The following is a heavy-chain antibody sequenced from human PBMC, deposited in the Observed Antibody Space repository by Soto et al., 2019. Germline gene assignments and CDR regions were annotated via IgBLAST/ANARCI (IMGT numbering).Heavy chain of an antibody. CDR2: MSGSGGST. CDR1: GLTFSTYA. D-gene: IGHD2-21*02. Sequence: GGSMRLSCAASGLTFSTYAMSWVRQAPGKGLEWVSAMSGSGGSTYYADSVKGRFTISRDNSKNTLYLQMNSLRAEDTAVYYCASLIGPKMAVTWLDPWGPGTLVTVSS. CDR3: ASLIGPKMAVTWLDP. J-gene: IGHJ5*02. V-gene: IGHV3-23*01.